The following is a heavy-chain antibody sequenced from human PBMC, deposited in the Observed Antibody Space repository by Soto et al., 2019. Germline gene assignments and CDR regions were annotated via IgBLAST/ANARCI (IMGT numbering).Heavy chain of an antibody. CDR3: ARDPGGYCSSTSCSSY. V-gene: IGHV1-46*01. D-gene: IGHD2-2*01. CDR1: GYTFTSYY. J-gene: IGHJ4*02. CDR2: INPSGGST. Sequence: ASVKVSCKASGYTFTSYYMHWVRQAPGQGLEWMGIINPSGGSTSYAQKFQGRVTMTRDTSTSTVYMELSSLRSEDTAVYYCARDPGGYCSSTSCSSYWGQGTLVTVSS.